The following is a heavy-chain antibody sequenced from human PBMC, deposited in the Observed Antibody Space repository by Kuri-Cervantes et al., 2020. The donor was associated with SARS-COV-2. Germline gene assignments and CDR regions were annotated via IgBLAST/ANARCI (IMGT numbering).Heavy chain of an antibody. J-gene: IGHJ4*02. Sequence: GESLKISCAASGFTFSSYEMNWVRQAPGKGLEWVSYISSSGSTIYYADSVKGRFTISRDNAKNSLYLQMNSLRAEDTAVYYCAKDLSRAAALTGAQVLWGQGTLVTVSS. CDR1: GFTFSSYE. CDR3: AKDLSRAAALTGAQVL. CDR2: ISSSGSTI. D-gene: IGHD6-13*01. V-gene: IGHV3-48*03.